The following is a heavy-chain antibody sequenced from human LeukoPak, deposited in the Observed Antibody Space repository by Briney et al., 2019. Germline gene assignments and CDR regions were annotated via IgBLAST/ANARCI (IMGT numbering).Heavy chain of an antibody. Sequence: PGGSLRLSCAASGFTFSIYPMTWVRQAPGQGLEWVSSISGSGAYAYYANSVKGRFIASRDNSKNTLFLQMNSLRAEGTAVYYCAKDLFGGPARAYFDYWGRGTLVTVSS. V-gene: IGHV3-23*01. CDR2: ISGSGAYA. J-gene: IGHJ4*02. D-gene: IGHD3-16*01. CDR1: GFTFSIYP. CDR3: AKDLFGGPARAYFDY.